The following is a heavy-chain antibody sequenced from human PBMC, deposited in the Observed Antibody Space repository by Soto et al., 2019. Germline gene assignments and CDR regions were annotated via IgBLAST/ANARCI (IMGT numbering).Heavy chain of an antibody. D-gene: IGHD3-16*01. CDR3: ARGPDYVWGSYRPGRYYFDY. CDR1: GGSFRGYY. CDR2: INHSGST. V-gene: IGHV4-34*01. J-gene: IGHJ4*02. Sequence: QVQLQQWGAGLLKPSETLSLTCAVYGGSFRGYYCIWILQPPGKGLEWIGEINHSGSTNYNPSLKRRVTISVDTSKNQCSLKLSSVTAADTAVYYCARGPDYVWGSYRPGRYYFDYWGQGNLVTVSS.